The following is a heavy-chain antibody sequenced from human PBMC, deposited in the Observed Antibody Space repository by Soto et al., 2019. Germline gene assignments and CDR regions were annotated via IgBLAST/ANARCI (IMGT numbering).Heavy chain of an antibody. CDR2: IYYSGST. CDR1: GGSISSSY. CDR3: ASSSWAVNTIDY. D-gene: IGHD4-17*01. Sequence: SETLSLTCTVSGGSISSSYWSWIRQHPGKGLEWIGYIYYSGSTYYNPSLKSRVTISVDTSKNQFSLKLSSVTAADTAVYYCASSSWAVNTIDYWGQGTLVTVSS. V-gene: IGHV4-59*06. J-gene: IGHJ4*02.